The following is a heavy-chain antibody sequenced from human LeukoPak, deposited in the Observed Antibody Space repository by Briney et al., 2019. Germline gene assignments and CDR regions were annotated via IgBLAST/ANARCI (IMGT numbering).Heavy chain of an antibody. J-gene: IGHJ6*02. CDR3: ARDNCGGDCYGYYYYGMDV. CDR2: INTNTGNP. V-gene: IGHV7-4-1*02. Sequence: GASVEVSCKASGYTFTSYAMNWVRQALGQGLEWMGWINTNTGNPTYAQGFTGRFVFSLDTSVSTAYLQISSLKAEDTAVYYCARDNCGGDCYGYYYYGMDVWGQGTTVTVSS. CDR1: GYTFTSYA. D-gene: IGHD2-21*02.